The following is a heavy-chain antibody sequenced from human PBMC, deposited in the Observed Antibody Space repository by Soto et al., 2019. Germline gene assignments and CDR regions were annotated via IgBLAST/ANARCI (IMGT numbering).Heavy chain of an antibody. Sequence: SETLSLTCAVSGGSISSGNWWTWVRQPPGKGLEWIGEIYLSGSTNYNPSLKSRVTISVDKSRNQFSLKLSSVTAADTAVYYCARDFHDSSLDYWGQGTLVTVSS. J-gene: IGHJ4*02. CDR1: GGSISSGNW. D-gene: IGHD6-19*01. CDR3: ARDFHDSSLDY. CDR2: IYLSGST. V-gene: IGHV4-4*02.